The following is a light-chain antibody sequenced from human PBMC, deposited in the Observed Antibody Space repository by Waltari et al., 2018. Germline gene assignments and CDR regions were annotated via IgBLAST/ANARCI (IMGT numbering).Light chain of an antibody. CDR2: DVT. V-gene: IGLV2-14*03. J-gene: IGLJ3*02. CDR3: GSFTTSYTWV. Sequence: QSALTQPASVSGSLGQSITISCTGGSSDVGAYNLVSWYQQHPGKAPKVMIYDVTERPSGISNRFSGSKSGYTASLTISGLQAEDEADYYCGSFTTSYTWVFGEGTTLTVL. CDR1: SSDVGAYNL.